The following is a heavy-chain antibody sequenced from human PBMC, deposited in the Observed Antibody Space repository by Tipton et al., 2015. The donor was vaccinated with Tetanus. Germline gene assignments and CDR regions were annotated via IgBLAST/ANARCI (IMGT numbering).Heavy chain of an antibody. CDR2: INNNHGNDGNT. J-gene: IGHJ5*02. CDR3: LSGSYYRA. Sequence: QLVQPGGEVKKPGASVKVSCKASDYTFTKFDVSWVRQAPGQGLEWMGRINNNHGNDGNTNYAQNFQGRVTMTTDTSTRTSYMELRGLTSDDTAVYYCLSGSYYRAWGQGTLVTVSS. D-gene: IGHD1-26*01. CDR1: DYTFTKFD. V-gene: IGHV1-18*01.